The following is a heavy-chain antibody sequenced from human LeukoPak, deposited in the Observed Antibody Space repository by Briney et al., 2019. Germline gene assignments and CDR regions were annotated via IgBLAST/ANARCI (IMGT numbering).Heavy chain of an antibody. V-gene: IGHV1-18*01. CDR3: ARDRRGVRGVIINIPHDAFDI. Sequence: GASVKVSCKASGYTFTSYGISWVRQAPGQGLEWMGWISAYNGNTNYAQKLQGRVTMTTDTSTSTAYMELRSLRSDDTAVYYCARDRRGVRGVIINIPHDAFDIWGQGTMVTVSS. CDR2: ISAYNGNT. J-gene: IGHJ3*02. D-gene: IGHD3-10*01. CDR1: GYTFTSYG.